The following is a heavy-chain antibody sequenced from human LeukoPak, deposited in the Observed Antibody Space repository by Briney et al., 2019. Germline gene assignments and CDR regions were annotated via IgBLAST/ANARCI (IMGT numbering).Heavy chain of an antibody. J-gene: IGHJ4*02. CDR1: GFIFSSYS. V-gene: IGHV3-21*01. D-gene: IGHD4-11*01. Sequence: GGSLRLSCAASGFIFSSYSMNWVRQAPGQGLEWVSSISSSSSYIYYADSVKGRFTISRDNAKNSLYLKMNSLRAEDTAGYYCARAVRKQSYYFDYWGQGTLVTVSS. CDR2: ISSSSSYI. CDR3: ARAVRKQSYYFDY.